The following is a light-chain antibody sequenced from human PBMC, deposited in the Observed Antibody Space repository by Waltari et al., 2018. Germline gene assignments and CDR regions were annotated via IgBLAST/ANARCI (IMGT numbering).Light chain of an antibody. CDR3: CSYAGDRSVL. J-gene: IGLJ2*01. CDR1: SSDVGTYNL. V-gene: IGLV2-23*02. CDR2: EVS. Sequence: QSALTQPASVSGSPGQSITVSCTGTSSDVGTYNLVSWYQQYPGKAPKLLIYEVSQRPSGVSNRFSGSKSGNTASLTVSGPQAEDEAHYHCCSYAGDRSVLFGGGTKLTVL.